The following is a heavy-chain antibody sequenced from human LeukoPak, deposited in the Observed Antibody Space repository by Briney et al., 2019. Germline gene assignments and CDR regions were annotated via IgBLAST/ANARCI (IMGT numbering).Heavy chain of an antibody. Sequence: GGSLRLSCVASGLSFSTYGMHWVRQAPGKGLEWVAVIWYDGRYKYYTDSVQGRFTISRDNSKNTLYLQMNSLRAEDTAVYYCAGGSHYLDHWGQGTLVTVSS. CDR2: IWYDGRYK. J-gene: IGHJ4*02. CDR1: GLSFSTYG. D-gene: IGHD1-26*01. CDR3: AGGSHYLDH. V-gene: IGHV3-33*01.